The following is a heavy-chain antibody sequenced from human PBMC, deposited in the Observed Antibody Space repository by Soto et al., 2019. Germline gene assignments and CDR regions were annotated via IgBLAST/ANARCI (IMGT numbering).Heavy chain of an antibody. Sequence: GGSLRLSCAASGFTFSDYYMSWIRQAPGKGLEWASYISSSGSTIYYADSVKGQFTISRDNAKNSLYLQMNSLRAEDTAVYNCARDSWNDGTQFDYWGQGTLVTVSS. D-gene: IGHD1-1*01. J-gene: IGHJ4*02. CDR1: GFTFSDYY. V-gene: IGHV3-11*01. CDR2: ISSSGSTI. CDR3: ARDSWNDGTQFDY.